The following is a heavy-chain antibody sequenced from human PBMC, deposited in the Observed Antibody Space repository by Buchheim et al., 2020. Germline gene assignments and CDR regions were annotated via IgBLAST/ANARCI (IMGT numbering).Heavy chain of an antibody. Sequence: QVQLQESGPGLVKPSETLSLTCTVSGGSISSYYWSWIRQPPGKGLEWIGNIYYSWSTNYNPSLKSRVTISVDTSKTQFSLKLSSVTAADTAVYYCARSRFPVWSGYQNWFDPWGQGTL. CDR1: GGSISSYY. CDR3: ARSRFPVWSGYQNWFDP. D-gene: IGHD3-3*01. J-gene: IGHJ5*02. V-gene: IGHV4-59*01. CDR2: IYYSWST.